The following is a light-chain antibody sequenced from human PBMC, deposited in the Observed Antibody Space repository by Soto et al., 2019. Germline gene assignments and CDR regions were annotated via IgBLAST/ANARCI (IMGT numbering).Light chain of an antibody. CDR2: DVS. J-gene: IGLJ3*02. CDR1: SSDVGAYNY. CDR3: CSHAGSNTL. Sequence: QSALTQPPSASGSPGQSVTISCTGTSSDVGAYNYVSWFQQHPGKAPKFVIFDVSERPSGVPDRFSGSKSGNTAYLTVSGLQAEDEADHYCCSHAGSNTLFGGGTKLTVL. V-gene: IGLV2-8*01.